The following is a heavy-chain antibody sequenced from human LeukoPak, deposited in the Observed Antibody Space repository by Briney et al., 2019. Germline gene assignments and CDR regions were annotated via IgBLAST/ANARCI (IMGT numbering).Heavy chain of an antibody. CDR3: AKWGDYDVLTGYYVSDY. Sequence: PGASLRLSCAASGFTFSNYAMSWVRQAPGQGQEWVSAITGSGGNTYYADSVKGRFTISRDNSKNTVFLQMYSLRAEDTAVYYCAKWGDYDVLTGYYVSDYWGQGTLVTVSS. D-gene: IGHD3-9*01. J-gene: IGHJ4*02. CDR1: GFTFSNYA. V-gene: IGHV3-23*01. CDR2: ITGSGGNT.